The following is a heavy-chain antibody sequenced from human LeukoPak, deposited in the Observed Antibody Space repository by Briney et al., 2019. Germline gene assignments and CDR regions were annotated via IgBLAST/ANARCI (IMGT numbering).Heavy chain of an antibody. J-gene: IGHJ6*03. CDR3: TKELHVAVAVADYYYFYMDV. CDR1: GFAFSSFA. Sequence: PGGSLRLSCAASGFAFSSFAMGWVRQSPGKGLEWLSTINGGGNTTFYAGSVKGRFTISRDNSKNTLYLHMDSLRPDDTAIYYCTKELHVAVAVADYYYFYMDVWGRGTAVTVSS. D-gene: IGHD6-19*01. V-gene: IGHV3-23*01. CDR2: INGGGNTT.